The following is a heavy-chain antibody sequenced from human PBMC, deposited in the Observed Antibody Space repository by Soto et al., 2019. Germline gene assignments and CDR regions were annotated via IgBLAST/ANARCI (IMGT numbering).Heavy chain of an antibody. Sequence: QVQLVQSGTEVKKPGASVKVSCKGSGYTFTSYGVTWVRQAPGQGLEWMGWISANNGQTDYAQRLQGRLTMTTDTSTSTAYMELRSLTSDDTAVYYCARDLGVDMLTTSSGTAAGSRDYWGQGTLVTVSS. CDR1: GYTFTSYG. D-gene: IGHD5-12*01. J-gene: IGHJ4*02. CDR2: ISANNGQT. V-gene: IGHV1-18*01. CDR3: ARDLGVDMLTTSSGTAAGSRDY.